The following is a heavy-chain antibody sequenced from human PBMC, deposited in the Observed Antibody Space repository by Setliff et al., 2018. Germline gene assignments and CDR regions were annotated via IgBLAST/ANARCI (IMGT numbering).Heavy chain of an antibody. CDR2: TIPMFGTT. V-gene: IGHV1-69*05. CDR1: GATFSSYG. J-gene: IGHJ6*03. CDR3: VREGVDRRSSTDYRYYMDV. D-gene: IGHD6-6*01. Sequence: SCKASGATFSSYGISWVRQAPGQGLEWMGGTIPMFGTTEYAQKFQGRLTIITDESTNTAFMQLSSLRSDDTAVYYCVREGVDRRSSTDYRYYMDVWGKGTTVTVSS.